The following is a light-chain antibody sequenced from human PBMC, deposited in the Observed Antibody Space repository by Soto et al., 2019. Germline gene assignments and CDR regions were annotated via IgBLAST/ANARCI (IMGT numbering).Light chain of an antibody. CDR3: QQYDSSTKT. CDR1: QSVGRY. V-gene: IGKV3-20*01. Sequence: EIVLTQSPATLSLSPGERATLSCRASQSVGRYLAWYQHKPGQAPRLLISDASSRATGIPDRFSGSGSGTDFTLTISRLQPEDFAVYYCQQYDSSTKTFGQGTKVDIK. J-gene: IGKJ1*01. CDR2: DAS.